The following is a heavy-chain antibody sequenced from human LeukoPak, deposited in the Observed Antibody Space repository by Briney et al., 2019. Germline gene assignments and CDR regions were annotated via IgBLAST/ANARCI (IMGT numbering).Heavy chain of an antibody. CDR1: GGSFGGYY. Sequence: SETLSLTCAVYGGSFGGYYWNWIRQSPGKGLEWIGDINHSGSTNYNPSLKSRVTISVDMSKNQFSLKVRSVTAADTAVYYCAKGDENYYDSSGYYYGPSYWGQGTLVTVSS. CDR3: AKGDENYYDSSGYYYGPSY. CDR2: INHSGST. D-gene: IGHD3-22*01. V-gene: IGHV4-34*01. J-gene: IGHJ4*02.